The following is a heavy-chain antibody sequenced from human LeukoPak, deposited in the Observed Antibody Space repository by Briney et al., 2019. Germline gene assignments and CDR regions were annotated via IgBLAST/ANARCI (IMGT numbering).Heavy chain of an antibody. CDR2: ISSSGSTI. CDR1: GFTFSDYY. Sequence: GGSLRLSCAASGFTFSDYYMSWIRQAPGKGLDGVSYISSSGSTIYYADSVKGRFTISRDNAKNSLYLQMNSLRAEDTAVYYCARAPDSYSGSYYLGYWGQGTLVTVSS. V-gene: IGHV3-11*01. CDR3: ARAPDSYSGSYYLGY. J-gene: IGHJ4*02. D-gene: IGHD1-26*01.